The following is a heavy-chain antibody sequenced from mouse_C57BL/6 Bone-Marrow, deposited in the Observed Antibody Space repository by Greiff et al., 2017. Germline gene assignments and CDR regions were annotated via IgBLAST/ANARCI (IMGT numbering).Heavy chain of an antibody. CDR3: TAVYCGSRELDY. D-gene: IGHD1-1*01. CDR2: IDPEDGDT. V-gene: IGHV14-1*01. J-gene: IGHJ2*01. CDR1: GFNIKDYY. Sequence: VQLQQSGAELVRPGASVKLSCTASGFNIKDYYMHWVKQRPEQGLEWIGRIDPEDGDTEYAPKFQGKATMTADTSSNTAYLQLSSLTSEDTAVYYCTAVYCGSRELDYGGQGTTLTVTS.